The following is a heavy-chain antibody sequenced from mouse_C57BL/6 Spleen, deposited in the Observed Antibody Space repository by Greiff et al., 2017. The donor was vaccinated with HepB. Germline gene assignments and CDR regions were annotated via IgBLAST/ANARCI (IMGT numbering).Heavy chain of an antibody. CDR2: ISSGSSTI. Sequence: EVQGVESGGGLVKPGGSLKLSCAASGFTFSDYGMHWVRQAPEKGLEWVAYISSGSSTIYYADTVKGRFTISRDNAKNTLFLQMTSLRSEDTAMYYCARQGQLRLPFAYWGQGTLVTVSA. D-gene: IGHD3-2*02. CDR1: GFTFSDYG. CDR3: ARQGQLRLPFAY. J-gene: IGHJ3*01. V-gene: IGHV5-17*01.